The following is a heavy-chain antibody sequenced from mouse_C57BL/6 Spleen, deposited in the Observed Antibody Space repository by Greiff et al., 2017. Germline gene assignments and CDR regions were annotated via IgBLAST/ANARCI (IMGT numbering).Heavy chain of an antibody. CDR2: IDPSDSYT. V-gene: IGHV1-69*01. CDR3: ARGYGSSPAWFAY. Sequence: QVQLKQPGAELVMPGASVKLSCKASGYTFTSYWMHWVKQRPGQGLEWIGEIDPSDSYTNYNQKFKGKSTLTVDKSSSTAYMQLSSLTSEDSAVYYGARGYGSSPAWFAYWGQGTLVTVSA. CDR1: GYTFTSYW. D-gene: IGHD1-1*01. J-gene: IGHJ3*01.